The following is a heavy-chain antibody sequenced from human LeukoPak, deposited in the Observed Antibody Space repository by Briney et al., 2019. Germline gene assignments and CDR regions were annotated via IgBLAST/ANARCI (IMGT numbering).Heavy chain of an antibody. J-gene: IGHJ4*02. D-gene: IGHD6-19*01. Sequence: EGSLRLSCVASGFTFSRYWMSWVRQAPGKGLEWVAKIKQDGSGEYYLDSVKGRFTISRDNAKNSLYLQMNSLRADDTAVYFCTTGYSSGWYNEGNYWGQGTLVTVSS. CDR1: GFTFSRYW. V-gene: IGHV3-7*01. CDR3: TTGYSSGWYNEGNY. CDR2: IKQDGSGE.